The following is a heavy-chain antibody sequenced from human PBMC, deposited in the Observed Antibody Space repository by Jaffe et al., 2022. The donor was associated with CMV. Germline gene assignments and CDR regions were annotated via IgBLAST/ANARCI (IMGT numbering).Heavy chain of an antibody. Sequence: EVQLVESGGGLVQPGGSLRLSCAASGFTFSSYWMHWVRQAPGKGLVWVSRINSDGSSTSYADSVKGRFTISRDNAKNTLYLQMNSLRAEDTAVYYCAREPYYYGSGSYWYYYYGMDVWGQGTTVTVSS. CDR1: GFTFSSYW. J-gene: IGHJ6*02. CDR2: INSDGSST. CDR3: AREPYYYGSGSYWYYYYGMDV. D-gene: IGHD3-10*01. V-gene: IGHV3-74*01.